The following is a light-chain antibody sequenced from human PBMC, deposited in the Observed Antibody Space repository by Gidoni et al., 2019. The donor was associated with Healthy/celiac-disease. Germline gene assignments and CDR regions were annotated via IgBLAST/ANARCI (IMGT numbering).Light chain of an antibody. CDR2: GAS. CDR3: QQYGISPLT. V-gene: IGKV3-20*01. CDR1: QSVSSSY. Sequence: EIVLTQSPGTLSLSPGERATLTCRASQSVSSSYLAWYQQKPGQAPRLPNYGASSRATGIPDRFRCSGSGTAFTLTISSLEPVDFALYYCQQYGISPLTFGQGTKVEIK. J-gene: IGKJ1*01.